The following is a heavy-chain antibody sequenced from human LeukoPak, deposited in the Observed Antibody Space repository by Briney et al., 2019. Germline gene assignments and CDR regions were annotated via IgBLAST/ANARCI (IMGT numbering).Heavy chain of an antibody. V-gene: IGHV3-30-3*02. D-gene: IGHD4-17*01. CDR2: ISYDGSNK. J-gene: IGHJ6*02. CDR1: GFTFSTYA. CDR3: AKPNIHGDNYAMDV. Sequence: TGGSLRLSCAASGFTFSTYAMHWVRQAPGKGLEWVAVISYDGSNKYYADSVKGRFTISRDNSKNTLYLQMNSLRTEDTAVYYCAKPNIHGDNYAMDVWGQGTTVIVSS.